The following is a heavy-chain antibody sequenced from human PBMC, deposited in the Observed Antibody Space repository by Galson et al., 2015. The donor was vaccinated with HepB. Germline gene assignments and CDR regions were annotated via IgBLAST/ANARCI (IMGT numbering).Heavy chain of an antibody. V-gene: IGHV3-7*03. D-gene: IGHD5-18*01. J-gene: IGHJ4*02. CDR1: GFTFDTHW. Sequence: SLRLSCAASGFTFDTHWMSWVRQAPGQGLEWVANIKQDGSEKHYVRSVKGRFTISRDNAKNSLYLQMKSLRAEDTAVYYCARGGYSYGPIYSYFDYWGQGTLVTVSS. CDR2: IKQDGSEK. CDR3: ARGGYSYGPIYSYFDY.